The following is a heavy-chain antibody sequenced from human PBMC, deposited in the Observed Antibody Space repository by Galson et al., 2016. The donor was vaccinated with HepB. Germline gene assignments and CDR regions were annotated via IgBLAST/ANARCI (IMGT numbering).Heavy chain of an antibody. J-gene: IGHJ4*02. Sequence: SLRLSCAASGFTFSHYGMHWVRQAPGKGLEWVAVISYDGSNKYSTESVKGRFTISRDNSKNTLYLQMNSLRAEDTAVYYCARAWIHLYDLDYWGQGALVTVSS. CDR3: ARAWIHLYDLDY. CDR2: ISYDGSNK. V-gene: IGHV3-30*03. D-gene: IGHD5-18*01. CDR1: GFTFSHYG.